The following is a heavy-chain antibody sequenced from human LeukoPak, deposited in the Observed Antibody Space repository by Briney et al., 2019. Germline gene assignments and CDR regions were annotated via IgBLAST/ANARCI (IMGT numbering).Heavy chain of an antibody. CDR3: VRLVEIRGLIDS. D-gene: IGHD3-10*01. J-gene: IGHJ4*02. V-gene: IGHV4-39*01. CDR1: GGSISNSNYY. CDR2: IYFGGNT. Sequence: SETLSLRCTVSGGSISNSNYYWGWIRQPPGKGLEWIGSIYFGGNTYYSPSLKSRVTISVDTSQNHFSLNLRSVTAADTAVYYCVRLVEIRGLIDSWGQGTLVTVSS.